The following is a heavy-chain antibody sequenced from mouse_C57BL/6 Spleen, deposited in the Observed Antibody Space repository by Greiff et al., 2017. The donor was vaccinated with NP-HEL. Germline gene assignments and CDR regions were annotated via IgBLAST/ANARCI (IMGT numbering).Heavy chain of an antibody. Sequence: QLKESGAELVRPGTSVKMSCKASGYTFTNYWIGWAKQRPGHGLEWIGDIYPGGGYTNYNEKFKGKATLTADKSSSTAYMQFSSLTSEDSAIYYCARKGTYSRGFAYWGQGTLVTVSA. CDR2: IYPGGGYT. CDR1: GYTFTNYW. CDR3: ARKGTYSRGFAY. J-gene: IGHJ3*01. V-gene: IGHV1-63*01. D-gene: IGHD2-10*01.